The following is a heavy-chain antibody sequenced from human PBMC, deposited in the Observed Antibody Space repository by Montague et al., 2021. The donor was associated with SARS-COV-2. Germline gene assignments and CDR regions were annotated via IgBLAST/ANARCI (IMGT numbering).Heavy chain of an antibody. CDR2: IYHSANT. CDR3: ASGIYPSGSYYNRYYYGWNI. J-gene: IGHJ6*02. D-gene: IGHD3-10*01. Sequence: SDTLSLTRAVYGGPLSGYYWSWIRQPPEKGLEWIGEIYHSANTKYNPSLKSPVTISIDTSKNQFSLKMTSVTAADTATYYCASGIYPSGSYYNRYYYGWNIWGQGTPVIVSS. V-gene: IGHV4-34*01. CDR1: GGPLSGYY.